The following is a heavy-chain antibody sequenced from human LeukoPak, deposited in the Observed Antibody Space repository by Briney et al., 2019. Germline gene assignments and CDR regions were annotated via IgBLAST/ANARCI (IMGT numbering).Heavy chain of an antibody. D-gene: IGHD3-3*01. J-gene: IGHJ4*02. V-gene: IGHV3-23*01. CDR3: VKQYYDFWSAYSN. CDR2: IRSSGGAT. CDR1: GFTFSNYA. Sequence: GGSLRLSCAASGFTFSNYAMTRVRQAPGKGLEWVSSIRSSGGATYYADSVKGRFTISGDNSKNTLYLQMNSLRAEDTAVYFCVKQYYDFWSAYSNWGQGTLVTVYS.